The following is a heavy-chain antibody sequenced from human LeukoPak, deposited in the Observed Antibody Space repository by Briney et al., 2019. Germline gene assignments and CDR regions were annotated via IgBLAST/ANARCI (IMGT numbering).Heavy chain of an antibody. CDR3: ATHRRSGSGGSENAFEI. D-gene: IGHD5-12*01. V-gene: IGHV4-39*01. CDR1: GDSTSSSTYY. J-gene: IGHJ3*02. Sequence: PSETLSLTCTVSGDSTSSSTYYWEWIRPAPGKGLEWLGNIYDSGTTHYNPSLKSRVTISGDTSNNQFSLKLNSVTAADAAIYYCATHRRSGSGGSENAFEIWGQGTMVTVSS. CDR2: IYDSGTT.